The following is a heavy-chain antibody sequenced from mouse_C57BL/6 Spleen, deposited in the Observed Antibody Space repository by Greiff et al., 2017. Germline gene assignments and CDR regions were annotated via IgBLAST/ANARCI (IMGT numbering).Heavy chain of an antibody. CDR1: GYTFTSYW. CDR3: ARGRTGTGFDY. CDR2: IDPSDSYT. J-gene: IGHJ2*01. Sequence: VQLQQPGAELVMPGASVKLSCKASGYTFTSYWMHWVKQRPGQGLEWIGEIDPSDSYTNYNQKFTGKSTLTVDKSSSTAYMQLSSLTSEDSAVYYCARGRTGTGFDYWGQGTTLTVSS. V-gene: IGHV1-69*01. D-gene: IGHD4-1*01.